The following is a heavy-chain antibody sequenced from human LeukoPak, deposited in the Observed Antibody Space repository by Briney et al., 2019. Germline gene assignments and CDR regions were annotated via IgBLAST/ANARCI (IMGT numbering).Heavy chain of an antibody. CDR1: GFTFSTFG. J-gene: IGHJ4*02. V-gene: IGHV3-23*01. D-gene: IGHD1-26*01. CDR3: AKVVSGFHFDC. Sequence: PGGTLRLSCAAAGFTFSTFGMSWVRRAPGEGTEWVSGITGSGATTYYADSVKGRFTISRDNSQNTLYLQMNTLRAEDTAVYYCAKVVSGFHFDCWGQGTLVTVSS. CDR2: ITGSGATT.